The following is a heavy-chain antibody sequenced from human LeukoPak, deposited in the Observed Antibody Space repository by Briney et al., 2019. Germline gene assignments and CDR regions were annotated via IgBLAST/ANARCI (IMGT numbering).Heavy chain of an antibody. V-gene: IGHV4-59*01. D-gene: IGHD1-26*01. J-gene: IGHJ4*02. CDR3: ARSIVGASTVDY. CDR1: GGSISSYY. Sequence: SETLSLTCTVSGGSISSYYWSWIRQPPGKGLEWIGYIYYSGSTNYNPSLKSRVTISVDTSKNQFSLKLSSVTAADPAVYYCARSIVGASTVDYWGQGTLVTVSS. CDR2: IYYSGST.